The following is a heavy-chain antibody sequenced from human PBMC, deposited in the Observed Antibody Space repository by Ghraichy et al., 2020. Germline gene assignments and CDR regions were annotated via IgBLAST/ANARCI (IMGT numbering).Heavy chain of an antibody. V-gene: IGHV3-23*01. Sequence: LSLTCAASGFTFSSYAMSWVRQAPGKGLEWVSAISGSGGSTYYADSVKGRFTISRDNSKNTLYLQMNSLRAEDTAVYYCAKTDPEGGELLQGSAFDYWGQGTLVTVSS. CDR3: AKTDPEGGELLQGSAFDY. D-gene: IGHD1-26*01. CDR1: GFTFSSYA. J-gene: IGHJ4*02. CDR2: ISGSGGST.